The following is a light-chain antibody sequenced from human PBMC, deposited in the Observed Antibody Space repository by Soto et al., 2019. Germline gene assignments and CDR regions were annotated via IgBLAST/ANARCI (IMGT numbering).Light chain of an antibody. CDR2: GAS. Sequence: GFTQFPGTLSLSPGGRATLSCRASHSVSRRLAWYQHRPGQSPRLLSSGASMRASGVPVRFSGSGSGTDFTLTISRLEPEDFAVYYCQQYGGSPITFCLGTRLEI. CDR1: HSVSRR. J-gene: IGKJ5*01. V-gene: IGKV3-20*01. CDR3: QQYGGSPIT.